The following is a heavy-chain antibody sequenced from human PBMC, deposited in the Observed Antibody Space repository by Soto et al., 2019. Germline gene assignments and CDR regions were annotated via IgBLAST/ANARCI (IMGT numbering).Heavy chain of an antibody. D-gene: IGHD2-2*01. CDR3: AGEGIYCSSTSCYHYYYYYGMDV. CDR2: INAGNGNT. CDR1: GCTFTSYA. Sequence: ASVKVSCKASGCTFTSYAMHWVRQAPGQRLEWMGWINAGNGNTKYSQKLQGRVTITRDTSASTAYMELSSLRSEDTAVYYCAGEGIYCSSTSCYHYYYYYGMDVWGQGTTVTVSS. V-gene: IGHV1-3*01. J-gene: IGHJ6*02.